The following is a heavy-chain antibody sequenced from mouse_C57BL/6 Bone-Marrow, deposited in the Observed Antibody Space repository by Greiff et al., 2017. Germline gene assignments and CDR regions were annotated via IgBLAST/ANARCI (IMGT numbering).Heavy chain of an antibody. V-gene: IGHV7-3*01. J-gene: IGHJ3*01. D-gene: IGHD1-3*01. CDR3: ASQWAAWFAY. Sequence: EVMLVESGGGLVQPGGSLSLSCAASGFTFTDYYMSWVRQPPGKALEWLGFIRNKANGYTTEYSASVKGRFTISRDNSQSILYLQMNALRAEDSATYYGASQWAAWFAYWGQGTLVTVSA. CDR2: IRNKANGYTT. CDR1: GFTFTDYY.